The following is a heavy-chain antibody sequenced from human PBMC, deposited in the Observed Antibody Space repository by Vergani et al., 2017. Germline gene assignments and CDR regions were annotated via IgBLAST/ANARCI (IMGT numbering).Heavy chain of an antibody. D-gene: IGHD5-12*01. CDR2: ISGSGGST. CDR3: AKDVYVDIVANIYYN. CDR1: GFTFSSYA. J-gene: IGHJ4*02. V-gene: IGHV3-23*01. Sequence: EVQLLESGGGLVQPGGSLRLSCAASGFTFSSYAMRWVRQAPGKGLEWVSAISGSGGSTYYADSVKGRFTISRDNSKNTLYLQMNSLRAEDTAVYYCAKDVYVDIVANIYYNWGQGTLVTVSS.